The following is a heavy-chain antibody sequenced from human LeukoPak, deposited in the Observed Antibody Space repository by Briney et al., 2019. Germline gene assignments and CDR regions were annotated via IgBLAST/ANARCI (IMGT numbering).Heavy chain of an antibody. D-gene: IGHD6-19*01. V-gene: IGHV1-2*02. J-gene: IGHJ4*02. CDR2: PNPNTGGT. Sequence: AAVKVSFKGSGYTLSYYYIHWGRQAPGQGLERMGLPNPNTGGTNYAQNVQVRAFMTMDRSIGTDYMHLPSMRSGDSAVDYCARVASNIAVARPSPTFDCWGQGTLVIVSS. CDR1: GYTLSYYY. CDR3: ARVASNIAVARPSPTFDC.